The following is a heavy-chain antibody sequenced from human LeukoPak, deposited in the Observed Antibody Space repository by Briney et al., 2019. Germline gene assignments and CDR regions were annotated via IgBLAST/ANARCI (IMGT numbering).Heavy chain of an antibody. D-gene: IGHD3-16*01. CDR2: ISSCYSSI. J-gene: IGHJ5*02. V-gene: IGHV3-11*01. Sequence: GGSLTLSCTVSGFTFSDCNTCWIRHAPPQGLEWDSYISSCYSSIYYADSVKARLTISRDNAKNSLYLQMNSLRAEDTAVYYWARGGGVRTGSGWRPGNWFDPWGQGTLVIVSS. CDR1: GFTFSDCN. CDR3: ARGGGVRTGSGWRPGNWFDP.